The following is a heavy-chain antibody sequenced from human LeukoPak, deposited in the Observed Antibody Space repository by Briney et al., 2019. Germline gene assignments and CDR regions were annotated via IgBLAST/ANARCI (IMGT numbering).Heavy chain of an antibody. J-gene: IGHJ3*02. CDR1: GYSISSGYY. D-gene: IGHD4-17*01. V-gene: IGHV4-38-2*02. CDR3: ATAPIDYGDEHDAFDI. CDR2: IYHSGST. Sequence: SETLSLTCTVSGYSISSGYYWGWIRQPPGKGLEWIGSIYHSGSTYYNPSLKSRVTISVDTSKNQFSLKLSSVTAADTAVYYCATAPIDYGDEHDAFDIWGQGTMVTVSS.